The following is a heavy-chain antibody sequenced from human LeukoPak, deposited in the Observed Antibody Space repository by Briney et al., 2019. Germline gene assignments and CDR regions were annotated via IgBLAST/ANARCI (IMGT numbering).Heavy chain of an antibody. CDR3: ATYCSSTSCYGTSFDY. V-gene: IGHV1-18*01. Sequence: ASVKVSCKASGYTFTSYGISWVRQAPGQGLEWMGWISAYNGNTNYAQKLQGRVTMTTGTSTSTAYMELRSLRSDDTAVYYCATYCSSTSCYGTSFDYWGQGTLVTVSS. D-gene: IGHD2-2*01. CDR1: GYTFTSYG. CDR2: ISAYNGNT. J-gene: IGHJ4*02.